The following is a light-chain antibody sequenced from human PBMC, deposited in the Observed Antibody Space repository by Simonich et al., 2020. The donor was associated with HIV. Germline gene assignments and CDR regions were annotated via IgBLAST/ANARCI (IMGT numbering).Light chain of an antibody. CDR2: GAS. CDR3: QQYDDWLLLT. CDR1: QSISNN. Sequence: EIVMTQSPATLSVSPVENATLSCTASQSISNNLDCYKQKPGQATRLLIFGASIRATGIPARFSGSGSGTEFTLTITSMQSEDFAIYYCQQYDDWLLLTFGGGTKVEI. V-gene: IGKV3-15*01. J-gene: IGKJ4*01.